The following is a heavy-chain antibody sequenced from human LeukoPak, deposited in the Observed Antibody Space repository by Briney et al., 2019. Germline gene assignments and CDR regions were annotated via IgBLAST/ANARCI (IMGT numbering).Heavy chain of an antibody. CDR1: GGSISGTNW. V-gene: IGHV4-4*02. CDR2: IHHGGSI. Sequence: SETLSPTCVVSGGSISGTNWWSWVRQAPGKGLEWIGEIHHGGSINYNPSLKSRVTISVDKSRNQFSLKLTSVTAADTAVFYCARDRGGNFEFGMDVWGQGTTVTVSS. CDR3: ARDRGGNFEFGMDV. J-gene: IGHJ6*02. D-gene: IGHD4-23*01.